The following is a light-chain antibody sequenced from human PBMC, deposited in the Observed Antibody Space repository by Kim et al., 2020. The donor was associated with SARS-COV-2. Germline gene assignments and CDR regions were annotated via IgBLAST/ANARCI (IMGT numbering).Light chain of an antibody. Sequence: GQTITLTCTVRGSDVGGYRHVSWHQQYPGKAPKIMIYDVTKRPSGVSNRFSGSKSGNTASLTISGLQAEDEADYYCSSYTSTNTLVFGGGTQLTVL. CDR1: GSDVGGYRH. CDR2: DVT. J-gene: IGLJ2*01. CDR3: SSYTSTNTLV. V-gene: IGLV2-14*04.